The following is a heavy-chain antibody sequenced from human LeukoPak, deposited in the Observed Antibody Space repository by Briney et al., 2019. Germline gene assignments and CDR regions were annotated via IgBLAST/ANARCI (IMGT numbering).Heavy chain of an antibody. Sequence: GESLKISCKCYGDSFTSYWVAWVRQLPGKGLEWMGIIFPGDSDTRYSPSIQGQVTISVDRSISTAYLQWSSLKASDTAIYYCARRPLHSQNWLAPWGQGTLVTVSS. J-gene: IGHJ5*02. CDR1: GDSFTSYW. CDR2: IFPGDSDT. CDR3: ARRPLHSQNWLAP. V-gene: IGHV5-51*01.